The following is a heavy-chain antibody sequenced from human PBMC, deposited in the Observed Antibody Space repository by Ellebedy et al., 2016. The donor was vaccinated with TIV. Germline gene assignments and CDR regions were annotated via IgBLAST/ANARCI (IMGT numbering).Heavy chain of an antibody. CDR2: INHSGGS. D-gene: IGHD6-19*01. J-gene: IGHJ5*02. V-gene: IGHV4-34*01. CDR3: ARAVAGTNRLDL. CDR1: GASFSYYY. Sequence: MPSETLSLTCAVYGASFSYYYWSLIRQSPGKGLEWIGEINHSGGSNYNPSLESRVTMAVDPSKNQFSLKLSSVTAGDTAVYYCARAVAGTNRLDLWGQGTLVTVSS.